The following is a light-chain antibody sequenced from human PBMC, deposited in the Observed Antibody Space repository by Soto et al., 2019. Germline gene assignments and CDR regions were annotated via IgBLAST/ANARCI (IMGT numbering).Light chain of an antibody. CDR2: GAS. J-gene: IGKJ1*01. Sequence: EIVLTQSPATLSLSPGERATLSCRASQRLSSSYLAWYQQKPGQAPRLLIYGASSRATGIPDRFSGSGSGTDFTLTISRLEPEDFAVYFCQQYDISPWTFGQGTRWIS. CDR3: QQYDISPWT. V-gene: IGKV3-20*01. CDR1: QRLSSSY.